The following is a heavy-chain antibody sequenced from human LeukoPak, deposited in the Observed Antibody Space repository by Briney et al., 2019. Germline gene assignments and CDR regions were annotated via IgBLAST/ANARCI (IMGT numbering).Heavy chain of an antibody. V-gene: IGHV3-13*01. CDR2: IGPAGDT. J-gene: IGHJ6*02. D-gene: IGHD6-25*01. Sequence: GGSLRLSCAASGFTFSSYDMHWVRQATGKGLEWVSAIGPAGDTYYPGSVKGRFTISRENAKNSLYLQMNSLRAGDTAVYYCARDPDSSGRMDVWGQGTTVTVSS. CDR3: ARDPDSSGRMDV. CDR1: GFTFSSYD.